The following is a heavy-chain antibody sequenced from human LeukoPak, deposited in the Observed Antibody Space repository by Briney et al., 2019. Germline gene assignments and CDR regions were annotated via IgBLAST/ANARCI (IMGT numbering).Heavy chain of an antibody. CDR2: ISSSGSTI. CDR3: ARDLATIFGVVTDAQGYFDY. V-gene: IGHV3-11*01. J-gene: IGHJ4*02. Sequence: GGSLRLSCAASGFTFSVYYMSWIRQAPGKGLEWVSYISSSGSTIYYADSVKGRFTISRDNAKNSLYLQMNSLRAEDTAVYYCARDLATIFGVVTDAQGYFDYWGQGTLVTVSS. CDR1: GFTFSVYY. D-gene: IGHD3-3*01.